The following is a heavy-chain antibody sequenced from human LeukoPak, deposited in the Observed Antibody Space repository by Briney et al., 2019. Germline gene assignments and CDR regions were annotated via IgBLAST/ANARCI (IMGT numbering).Heavy chain of an antibody. CDR3: ARSAVVIAHNADWFDP. V-gene: IGHV1-18*01. D-gene: IGHD2-21*01. CDR2: ISAYNGNT. CDR1: GCTFTSYG. J-gene: IGHJ5*02. Sequence: ASVKVSCKASGCTFTSYGISWVRQAPGQGLEWMGWISAYNGNTNYAQKLQGRVTMTKDTSTSTAYMELRSLRSDDTAVYYCARSAVVIAHNADWFDPWGQGTLVTVSS.